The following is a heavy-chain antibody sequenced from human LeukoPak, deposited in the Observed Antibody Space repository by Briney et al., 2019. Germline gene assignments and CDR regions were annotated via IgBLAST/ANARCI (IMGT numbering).Heavy chain of an antibody. D-gene: IGHD3-3*01. CDR3: TTVYDFWSSPEFDX. CDR2: IKSKTDGGTT. CDR1: GFTFSNAW. V-gene: IGHV3-15*01. Sequence: GGSLRLSCAASGFTFSNAWMSWVRQAPGKGLEWVGRIKSKTDGGTTDYAAPVKGRFTISRDDSKNTLYLQMNSLKTEDTAVYYCTTVYDFWSSPEFDXWGQGXLVTVS. J-gene: IGHJ4*02.